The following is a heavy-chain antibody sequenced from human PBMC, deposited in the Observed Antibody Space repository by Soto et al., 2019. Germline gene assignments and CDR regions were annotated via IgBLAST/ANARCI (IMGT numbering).Heavy chain of an antibody. D-gene: IGHD6-19*01. CDR1: GYTFTSYD. Sequence: ASVKVSCKASGYTFTSYDINWVRQATGQGLEWMGWMNPNSGNTGYAQKFQGRVTMTRNTSISTAYMELSSVRAEDTAVYYCARGGGWHGDMYNWLDPWGQGTLVTVSS. CDR2: MNPNSGNT. CDR3: ARGGGWHGDMYNWLDP. V-gene: IGHV1-8*01. J-gene: IGHJ5*02.